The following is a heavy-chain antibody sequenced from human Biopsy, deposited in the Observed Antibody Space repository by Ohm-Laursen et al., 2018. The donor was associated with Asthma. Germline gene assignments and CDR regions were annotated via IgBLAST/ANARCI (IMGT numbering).Heavy chain of an antibody. CDR2: IYRNGDT. V-gene: IGHV4-30-2*06. Sequence: TLSLTCAVSGDSIDSGDYSWTWIRQSPGVGLEWIGYIYRNGDTYYNPTLKNRVTISIDRSKNQFSLKLTSVTAADTAVYYCARDFGGWYYFDNWGRGSLVTVSS. J-gene: IGHJ4*02. D-gene: IGHD3-3*01. CDR1: GDSIDSGDYS. CDR3: ARDFGGWYYFDN.